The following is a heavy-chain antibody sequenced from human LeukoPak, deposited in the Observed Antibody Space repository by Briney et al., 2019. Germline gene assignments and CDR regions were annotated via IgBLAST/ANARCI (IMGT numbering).Heavy chain of an antibody. CDR1: GFTFNTYP. CDR3: ARGGSTRIYYFDY. V-gene: IGHV3-53*01. Sequence: GRSLRLSCAASGFTFNTYPMHWVRQAPGKGLEWVSVIFSGGGTYYADSVKGRFTISRDNFKNTLYLQMNSLRAEDTAVYYCARGGSTRIYYFDYWGQGTLVTVSS. CDR2: IFSGGGT. J-gene: IGHJ4*02.